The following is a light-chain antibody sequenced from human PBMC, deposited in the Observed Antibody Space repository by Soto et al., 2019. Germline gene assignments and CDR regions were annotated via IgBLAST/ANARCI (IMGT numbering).Light chain of an antibody. V-gene: IGLV1-51*01. CDR1: SANIGSNY. Sequence: HSVLTQPPSVSAAPGQKVTISCSGSSANIGSNYVSWYLHLPGTAPKLVIYDSDRRPSEIPDRFSGSKSGTSATLDITGLQTGDEADYYCGAWNGSLSVVLFGGGTKLTVL. CDR3: GAWNGSLSVVL. CDR2: DSD. J-gene: IGLJ2*01.